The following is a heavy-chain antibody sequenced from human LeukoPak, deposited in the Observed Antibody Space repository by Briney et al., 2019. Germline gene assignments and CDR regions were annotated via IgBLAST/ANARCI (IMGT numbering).Heavy chain of an antibody. J-gene: IGHJ5*02. CDR2: IYYSGST. CDR3: ARDSAYGSGSYPNWFDP. V-gene: IGHV4-59*01. D-gene: IGHD3-10*01. CDR1: GGSISSYY. Sequence: SETLSLTCTVSGGSISSYYWSWIRQPPGKGLEWIGYIYYSGSTNYNPSLKSRVTISVDTSKNQFSLKLSSVTAADTAVYYCARDSAYGSGSYPNWFDPWGQGTLVTVSS.